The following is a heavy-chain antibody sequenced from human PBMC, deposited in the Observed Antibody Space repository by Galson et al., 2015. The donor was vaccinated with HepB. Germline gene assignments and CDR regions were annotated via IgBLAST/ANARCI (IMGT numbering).Heavy chain of an antibody. J-gene: IGHJ6*03. CDR1: GYSFTSYW. CDR3: ARLDYSNYYYYYYMDV. Sequence: QSGAEVKKPGESLRISCKGSGYSFTSYWISWVRQMPGKGLEWMGRIDPSDSYTNYSPSFQGHVTISADKSISTAYLQWSSLKASDTAMYYCARLDYSNYYYYYYMDVWGKGTTVTVSS. D-gene: IGHD4-11*01. CDR2: IDPSDSYT. V-gene: IGHV5-10-1*01.